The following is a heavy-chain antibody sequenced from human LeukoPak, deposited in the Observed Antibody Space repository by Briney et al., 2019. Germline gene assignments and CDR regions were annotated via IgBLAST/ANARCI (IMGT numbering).Heavy chain of an antibody. Sequence: QPGGSLRLSCAASGFTFDDSAMHWVRPAPGKGLEWVSGISWNSGHIEYADSVKGRFTISRDNAKKSLYLQMNSLRAEDTALYYCAKVRGYSYGYFDYWGQGTLVTVSS. CDR2: ISWNSGHI. V-gene: IGHV3-9*01. D-gene: IGHD5-18*01. CDR3: AKVRGYSYGYFDY. J-gene: IGHJ4*02. CDR1: GFTFDDSA.